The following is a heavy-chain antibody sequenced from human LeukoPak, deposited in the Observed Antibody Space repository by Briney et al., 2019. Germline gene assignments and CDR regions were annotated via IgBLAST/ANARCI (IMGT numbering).Heavy chain of an antibody. CDR1: GYTFTGYY. Sequence: GASVKVSFKASGYTFTGYYIHWVRLAPGQGLEWMGWINPNSGDTNYAQKFQGRVTMTSDTSTSTGYMELSRLRSDDTAMYYCARISYYYDRGGDYWGQGTLVTVSS. CDR2: INPNSGDT. J-gene: IGHJ4*02. D-gene: IGHD3-22*01. V-gene: IGHV1-2*02. CDR3: ARISYYYDRGGDY.